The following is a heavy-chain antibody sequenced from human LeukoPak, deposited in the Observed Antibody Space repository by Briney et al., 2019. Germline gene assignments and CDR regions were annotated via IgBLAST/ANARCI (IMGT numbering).Heavy chain of an antibody. V-gene: IGHV5-51*01. CDR1: GYSFTSYW. CDR2: IYPGDSDT. D-gene: IGHD6-13*01. J-gene: IGHJ5*02. CDR3: ARLAGAGYSSSWYLNWFDP. Sequence: GESLQISCKGSGYSFTSYWIGWVRQMPGKGLEWMGIIYPGDSDTRYSPSFQGQVTISADKSISTAYLQWSSLKASDTAMYYCARLAGAGYSSSWYLNWFDPWGQGTLVTVSS.